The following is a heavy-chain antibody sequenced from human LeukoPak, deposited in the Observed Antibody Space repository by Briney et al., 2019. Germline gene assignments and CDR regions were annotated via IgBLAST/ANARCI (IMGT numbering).Heavy chain of an antibody. J-gene: IGHJ4*02. CDR1: GYTFTGYY. V-gene: IGHV1-2*02. CDR2: INPNSGGT. Sequence: GASVKVSCKASGYTFTGYYMHWVRQAPGQGLEWMGWINPNSGGTNYAQKFQGRVTMTRDTSISTAYMELSRLRSDDTAVYYCAGTIVGATHLAPFDYWGQGTLVTVSS. CDR3: AGTIVGATHLAPFDY. D-gene: IGHD1-26*01.